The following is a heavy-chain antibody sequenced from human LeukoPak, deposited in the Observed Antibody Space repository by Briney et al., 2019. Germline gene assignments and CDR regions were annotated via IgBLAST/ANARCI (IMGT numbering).Heavy chain of an antibody. CDR1: GYTFTSYG. Sequence: GASVKVSCKASGYTFTSYGISWVRQAPGQGREWMGWISAYNGNTNYAQRLQGRVPMTTDTSTSTAYMELRSLGSDDTAVYYCARRGATGDAFDIWGQGTMVTVSS. CDR3: ARRGATGDAFDI. V-gene: IGHV1-18*01. D-gene: IGHD1-26*01. J-gene: IGHJ3*02. CDR2: ISAYNGNT.